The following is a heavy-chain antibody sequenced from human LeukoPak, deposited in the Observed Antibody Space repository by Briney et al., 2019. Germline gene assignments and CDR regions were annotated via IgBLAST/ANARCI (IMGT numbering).Heavy chain of an antibody. J-gene: IGHJ4*02. CDR1: GFTFSSYA. CDR2: ISYDGSNK. Sequence: PGGSLRLSCAASGFTFSSYAMHWVRQAPGKGLEWVAVISYDGSNKYYADSVKGRFTISRDNSKNTLYLQMNSLRAEDTAVYYCAREPRKAYYYDSSGYSDYWGQGTLVTVSS. V-gene: IGHV3-30-3*01. CDR3: AREPRKAYYYDSSGYSDY. D-gene: IGHD3-22*01.